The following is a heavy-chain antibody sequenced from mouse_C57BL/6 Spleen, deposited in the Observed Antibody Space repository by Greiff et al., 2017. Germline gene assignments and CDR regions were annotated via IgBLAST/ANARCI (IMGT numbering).Heavy chain of an antibody. CDR1: GFTFSDAW. Sequence: EVKVVESGGGLVQPGGSMKLSCAASGFTFSDAWMDWVRQSPEKGLEWVAEIRNKANNHATYYAESVKGRFTISRDDSKSSVYLQMNSLRAEDTGIYYCTRRSHYYGSSAWFAYWGQGTLVTVSA. V-gene: IGHV6-6*01. CDR2: IRNKANNHAT. CDR3: TRRSHYYGSSAWFAY. D-gene: IGHD1-1*01. J-gene: IGHJ3*01.